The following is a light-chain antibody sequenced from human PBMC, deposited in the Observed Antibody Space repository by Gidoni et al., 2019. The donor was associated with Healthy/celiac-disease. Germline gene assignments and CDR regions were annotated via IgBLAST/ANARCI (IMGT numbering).Light chain of an antibody. CDR3: QQYNNWPPPIT. Sequence: EIVITQSTATLSVSPGERATLSCRASQSVSSNLAWYQQKPGHAPRLLIYGASTRATGSPARFSGSGSGTEFTLTISSLQSEDFAVYYCQQYNNWPPPITFGQXTRLEIK. J-gene: IGKJ5*01. V-gene: IGKV3D-15*01. CDR1: QSVSSN. CDR2: GAS.